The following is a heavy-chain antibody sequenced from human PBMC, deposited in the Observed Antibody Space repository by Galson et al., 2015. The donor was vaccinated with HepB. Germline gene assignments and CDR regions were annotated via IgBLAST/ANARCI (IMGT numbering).Heavy chain of an antibody. CDR1: GFTFNSYA. CDR3: AKGVLTSRLRGGYYYYAMDV. V-gene: IGHV3-23*01. CDR2: ISGGGGTT. Sequence: SLRLSCAASGFTFNSYAMTWVRQAAGKGLEWVSGISGGGGTTYYADSVKGRFTISRDNSKKTVFLQVNSLRAEDTAVYYCAKGVLTSRLRGGYYYYAMDVWGRGTTVTVSS. J-gene: IGHJ6*02. D-gene: IGHD2-15*01.